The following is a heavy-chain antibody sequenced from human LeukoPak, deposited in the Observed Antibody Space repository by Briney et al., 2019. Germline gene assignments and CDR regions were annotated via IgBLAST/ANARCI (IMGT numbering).Heavy chain of an antibody. J-gene: IGHJ4*02. Sequence: GESLKISYKASGYSFNRDWIGWVRQMPGKGLEWMGIIYPGDSDTRYSPSFQGQVTISADKSISTAYLQWSSLKASDSAMYYCARGDCYGSRSAYNHFDYWGQGPLVTVSS. CDR3: ARGDCYGSRSAYNHFDY. CDR1: GYSFNRDW. CDR2: IYPGDSDT. D-gene: IGHD3-10*01. V-gene: IGHV5-51*01.